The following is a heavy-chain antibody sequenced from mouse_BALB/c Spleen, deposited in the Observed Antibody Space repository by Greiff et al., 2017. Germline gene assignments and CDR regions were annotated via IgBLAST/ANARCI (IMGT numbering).Heavy chain of an antibody. D-gene: IGHD2-12*01. CDR2: INPSNGRT. CDR3: ARGGNTTGAWFAD. V-gene: IGHV1S81*02. J-gene: IGHJ3*01. CDR1: GYTFTSYW. Sequence: VQLQQPGAELVKPGASVKLSCKASGYTFTSYWMHWVKQRPGQGLEWIGEINPSNGRTNYNEKFKSKSTLTVDKSSSTAYMQLSSLTSEDSAVYYCARGGNTTGAWFADWGQGTLVTVSA.